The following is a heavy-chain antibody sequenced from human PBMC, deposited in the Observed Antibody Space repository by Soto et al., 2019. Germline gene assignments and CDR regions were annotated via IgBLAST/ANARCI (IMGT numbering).Heavy chain of an antibody. J-gene: IGHJ4*02. CDR1: GGSFSGYY. CDR3: ARVPDY. D-gene: IGHD2-2*01. Sequence: SETLSLTCAVYGGSFSGYYWSWIRQPPGKGLEWIGELNHSGSTNYSPSLKSRVTISVDRSKNQFSLKLSSVTAADTAVYYCARVPDYWGQGMLVTVSS. CDR2: LNHSGST. V-gene: IGHV4-34*01.